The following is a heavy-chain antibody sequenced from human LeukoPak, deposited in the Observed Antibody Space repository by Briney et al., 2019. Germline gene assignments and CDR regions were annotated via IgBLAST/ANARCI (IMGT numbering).Heavy chain of an antibody. J-gene: IGHJ6*03. CDR3: ARGTYYYYYYMDV. CDR2: IYSSGST. Sequence: SETLSLTCTVSGGSISDYYWSWIRQPPGKGLEWVGNIYSSGSTIYNPSLKSRVTISLDTSRNQFSLKLTSVTAADTAVYYCARGTYYYYYYMDVWGKGTTVTVSS. V-gene: IGHV4-4*09. CDR1: GGSISDYY.